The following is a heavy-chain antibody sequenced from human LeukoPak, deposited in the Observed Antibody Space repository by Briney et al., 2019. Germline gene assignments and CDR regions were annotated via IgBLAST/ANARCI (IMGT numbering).Heavy chain of an antibody. V-gene: IGHV3-30*03. CDR1: GFTFSSYG. D-gene: IGHD6-13*01. CDR3: ARGQQLVPNWFDP. Sequence: GGSLRLSCAASGFTFSSYGLHWVRQAPGKGLEWVALISHDGSIKHYADSLKGRFTISRDNSKNTLYLQMNSLRAEDTAVYYCARGQQLVPNWFDPWGQGTLVTVSS. CDR2: ISHDGSIK. J-gene: IGHJ5*02.